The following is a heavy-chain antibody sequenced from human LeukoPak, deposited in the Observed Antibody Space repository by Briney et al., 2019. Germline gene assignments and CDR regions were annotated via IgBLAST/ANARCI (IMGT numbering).Heavy chain of an antibody. V-gene: IGHV4-39*07. J-gene: IGHJ4*02. CDR2: IYYSGST. CDR3: ARSSISDYYYDSSGYFDY. D-gene: IGHD3-22*01. Sequence: SETLSLTCAVSGGSISSNSYYWGWIRQPPGKGLEWIGSIYYSGSTYYNPSLKSRVTISVDTSKNQFSLKLSSVTAADTAVYYCARSSISDYYYDSSGYFDYWGQGTLVTVSS. CDR1: GGSISSNSYY.